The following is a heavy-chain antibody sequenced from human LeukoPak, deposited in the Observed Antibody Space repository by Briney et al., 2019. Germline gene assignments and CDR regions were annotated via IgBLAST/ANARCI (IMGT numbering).Heavy chain of an antibody. CDR3: ARVRRYSSSWYYFDY. CDR1: GGSISSYY. V-gene: IGHV4-59*01. Sequence: PSETLSLTCTVSGGSISSYYWGWIRQPPGKGLEWIGYIYYSGSTNYNPSLKSRVTISVDTSKNQFSLKLSSVTAADTAEYYCARVRRYSSSWYYFDYWGQGTLVTVSS. D-gene: IGHD6-13*01. CDR2: IYYSGST. J-gene: IGHJ4*02.